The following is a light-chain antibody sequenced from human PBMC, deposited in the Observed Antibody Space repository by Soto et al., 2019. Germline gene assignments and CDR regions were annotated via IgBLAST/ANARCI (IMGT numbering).Light chain of an antibody. J-gene: IGKJ1*01. Sequence: EIQMTQSPSTLSRSVGDRVTITCRASQTISSWLNWYQQKPGKAPKLLIYKASTLKSGVPSRFSGSGSGTEFTFTISSLQPDDIATYYCQHYNSYSEAFGQGTKVDIK. CDR3: QHYNSYSEA. CDR2: KAS. V-gene: IGKV1-5*03. CDR1: QTISSW.